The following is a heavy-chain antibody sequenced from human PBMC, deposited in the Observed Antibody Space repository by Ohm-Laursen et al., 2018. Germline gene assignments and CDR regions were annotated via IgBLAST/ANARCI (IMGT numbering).Heavy chain of an antibody. CDR1: GYSFSTYA. V-gene: IGHV1-18*01. J-gene: IGHJ5*02. Sequence: ASVKVSCKASGYSFSTYAINWVRQAPGQGLEWMGWISSYNGNTNYAQKLQGRVTMTTDTSTSTAYMELRSLRSDDTAVYYCARAYCSSTSCYKGFDPWGQGTLVTVSS. CDR2: ISSYNGNT. CDR3: ARAYCSSTSCYKGFDP. D-gene: IGHD2-2*02.